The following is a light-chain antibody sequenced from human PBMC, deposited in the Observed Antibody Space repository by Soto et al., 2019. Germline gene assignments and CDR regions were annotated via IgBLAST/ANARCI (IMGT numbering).Light chain of an antibody. V-gene: IGKV1-5*03. CDR2: KAS. J-gene: IGKJ1*01. CDR3: QQYNTWT. CDR1: QSISIW. Sequence: DIQMTQSPSTLSASVGDRVTITCRASQSISIWLAWYQQKPGKAPKLLIYKASSLETGVPSRFSGSGSGSEFTLTISSLQPDDFATYYCQQYNTWTFDQGTKVEIK.